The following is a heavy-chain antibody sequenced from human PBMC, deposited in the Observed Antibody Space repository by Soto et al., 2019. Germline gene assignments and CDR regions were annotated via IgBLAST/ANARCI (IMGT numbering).Heavy chain of an antibody. J-gene: IGHJ3*02. V-gene: IGHV3-21*01. CDR1: GFTFSSYS. D-gene: IGHD2-2*01. CDR3: AGPRREDIVEVPAAKGGGAFDI. CDR2: ISSSSSYI. Sequence: PGGSLRLSCAASGFTFSSYSMNWVRQAPGKGLEWVSSISSSSSYIYYADSVKGRFTTSRDNAKNSLYLQMNSLRAEDTAVYYCAGPRREDIVEVPAAKGGGAFDIWGQRTMVTVS.